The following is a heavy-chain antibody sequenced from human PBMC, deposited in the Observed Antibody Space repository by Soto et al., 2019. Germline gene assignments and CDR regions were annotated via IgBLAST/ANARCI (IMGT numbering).Heavy chain of an antibody. CDR3: ARDSAVLLWFGVSPVPYYMDV. J-gene: IGHJ6*03. D-gene: IGHD3-10*01. CDR2: ISSSSSTI. Sequence: GGSLRLSCAASGFTFSSYSMNWVRQAPGKGLEWVSYISSSSSTIYYADSVKGRFTISRDNAKNSLYLQMNSLRAEDTAVYYCARDSAVLLWFGVSPVPYYMDVWGKGTTVTVSS. CDR1: GFTFSSYS. V-gene: IGHV3-48*01.